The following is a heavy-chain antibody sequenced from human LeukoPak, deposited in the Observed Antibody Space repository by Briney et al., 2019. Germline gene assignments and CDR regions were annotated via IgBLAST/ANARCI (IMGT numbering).Heavy chain of an antibody. CDR1: GFTFSSYA. CDR3: AKIAAMASYYFDY. Sequence: GGSLRLSCAASGFTFSSYAMSWVRQAPGKGLEWVSAISGSGGSTYHADSVKGRFTISRDNSKNTLYLQMNSLRAEDTAVYYCAKIAAMASYYFDYWGQETLVTVSS. V-gene: IGHV3-23*01. CDR2: ISGSGGST. D-gene: IGHD5-18*01. J-gene: IGHJ4*02.